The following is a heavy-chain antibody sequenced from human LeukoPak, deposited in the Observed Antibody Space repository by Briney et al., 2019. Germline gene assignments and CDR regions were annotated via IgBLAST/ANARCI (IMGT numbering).Heavy chain of an antibody. CDR2: IYYSGST. J-gene: IGHJ4*02. CDR1: GGSISSYY. V-gene: IGHV4-59*01. CDR3: ARERESGWPFDY. D-gene: IGHD6-19*01. Sequence: SETLSLTCTVSGGSISSYYWSWIRQPPGKGLEWIGYIYYSGSTNYNPSLKSRVTISVDTSKNQFSLKLSSVTAADTAVYYCARERESGWPFDYWGQGTLVTVSS.